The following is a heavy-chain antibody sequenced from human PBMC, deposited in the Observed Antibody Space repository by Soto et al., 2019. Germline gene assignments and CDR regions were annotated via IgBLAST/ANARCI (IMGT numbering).Heavy chain of an antibody. CDR2: IYYSGST. V-gene: IGHV4-39*01. D-gene: IGHD2-21*02. Sequence: SETLSLTCTVTGDSISSRSYYWGWIRQPPGKGLEWIGSIYYSGSTYNNPSLRSRVSMSIDTSKDQFSLKLKSVTAADTALYFCARQRTSVVTQAYCDVWGPGXLVTVSS. CDR1: GDSISSRSYY. J-gene: IGHJ4*02. CDR3: ARQRTSVVTQAYCDV.